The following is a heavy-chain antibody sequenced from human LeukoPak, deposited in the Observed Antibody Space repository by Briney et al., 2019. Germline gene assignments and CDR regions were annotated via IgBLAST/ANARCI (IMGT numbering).Heavy chain of an antibody. CDR2: IKQDGSEK. J-gene: IGHJ6*03. CDR3: ARDKQSRSPPVGYYYYMDV. Sequence: PGGSLRLSCAASGFTFSSYWMSWVRQAPGKGLEWVANIKQDGSEKYYVDSVKGRFTISRDNAKNSLYLQMNSLRAEDTAVYYCARDKQSRSPPVGYYYYMDVWGKGTTVTVSS. V-gene: IGHV3-7*01. D-gene: IGHD4-23*01. CDR1: GFTFSSYW.